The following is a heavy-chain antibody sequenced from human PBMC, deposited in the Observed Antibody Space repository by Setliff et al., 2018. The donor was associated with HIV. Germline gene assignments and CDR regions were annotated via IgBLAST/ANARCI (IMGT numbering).Heavy chain of an antibody. CDR3: ARVLPYDSTGFLLYYFDN. CDR1: GGSISSHY. CDR2: IYYSGST. D-gene: IGHD3-22*01. J-gene: IGHJ4*02. Sequence: PSETLSLTCTVSGGSISSHYWSWIRQPPGKGLEWIGSIYYSGSTNYNPSLKSRVTISVDTSKNQFSLKLSSVTAADTAVYYCARVLPYDSTGFLLYYFDNWGQGTLVTVSS. V-gene: IGHV4-59*11.